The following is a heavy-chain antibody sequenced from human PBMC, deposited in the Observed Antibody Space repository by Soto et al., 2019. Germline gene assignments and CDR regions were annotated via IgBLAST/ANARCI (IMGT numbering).Heavy chain of an antibody. CDR1: GFTFSTYA. J-gene: IGHJ4*02. CDR2: ISSNGRST. Sequence: EVQLVESVGGLVQPGGSLRLSCATSGFTFSTYAMHWVRQAPGKGQEYASAISSNGRSTYYANSVKGRFTISRDNSKNTLYLQMDSLRAEDMAVYYCARDRCTNGVCYAPSDYWGQGTLVTVSS. CDR3: ARDRCTNGVCYAPSDY. V-gene: IGHV3-64*01. D-gene: IGHD2-8*01.